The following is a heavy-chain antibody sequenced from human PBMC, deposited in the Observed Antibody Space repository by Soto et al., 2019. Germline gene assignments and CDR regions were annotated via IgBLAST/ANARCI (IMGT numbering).Heavy chain of an antibody. D-gene: IGHD6-19*01. CDR3: ASEETYTAGWYFEH. CDR2: ISDYNGKT. J-gene: IGHJ4*02. V-gene: IGHV1-18*01. CDR1: GYIFNSYG. Sequence: QVPLEQSGAEVKKHGASVKVSFKASGYIFNSYGMSWLRQAPGQALEWIGWISDYNGKTDLAQKFQGRVTMTTEASTSTVYMELTSLRFDDTALYYCASEETYTAGWYFEHSGQGTLVTVPS.